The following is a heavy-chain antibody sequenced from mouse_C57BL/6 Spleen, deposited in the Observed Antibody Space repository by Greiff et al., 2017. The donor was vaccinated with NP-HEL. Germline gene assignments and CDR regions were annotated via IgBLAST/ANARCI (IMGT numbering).Heavy chain of an antibody. Sequence: QVQLQQPGAELVRPGSSVKLSCKASGYTFTSYWMHWVKQGPIQGLEWIGNIDPSDSETHYNQKFKDKATLTVDKSSSTAYMQLSSLTSEDSAVYYCARSANSAWFAYWGQGTLVTVSA. J-gene: IGHJ3*01. CDR1: GYTFTSYW. CDR2: IDPSDSET. V-gene: IGHV1-52*01. CDR3: ARSANSAWFAY. D-gene: IGHD4-1*02.